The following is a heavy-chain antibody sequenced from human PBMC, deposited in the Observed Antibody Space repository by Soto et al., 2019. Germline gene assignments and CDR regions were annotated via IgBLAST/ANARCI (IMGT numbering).Heavy chain of an antibody. V-gene: IGHV4-31*01. D-gene: IGHD6-19*01. CDR1: GGSISSGGYY. CDR3: TREQSDDNYFDP. J-gene: IGHJ5*02. Sequence: SETLSLTCTVSGGSISSGGYYWSWIRQHPGKGLEWIGYIYYSGSTYYNPSLKSPVTISVDTSKNQFCLKLISVTAADTAVYYCTREQSDDNYFDPWGQGTLVTVSS. CDR2: IYYSGST.